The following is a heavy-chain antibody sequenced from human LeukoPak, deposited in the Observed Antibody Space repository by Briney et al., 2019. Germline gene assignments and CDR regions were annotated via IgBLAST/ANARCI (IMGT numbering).Heavy chain of an antibody. CDR2: ISGSGGST. Sequence: PGGSLRLSCAASGFPFSNYAMRWVHQAPGKGPEWVSAISGSGGSTYGADSVKGWFTISRDNSKNTLYLQMNSLRAEDTARYYCAKAYSYGSGSFYKTFDYWGQGTLVTVSS. CDR3: AKAYSYGSGSFYKTFDY. J-gene: IGHJ4*02. CDR1: GFPFSNYA. V-gene: IGHV3-23*01. D-gene: IGHD3-10*01.